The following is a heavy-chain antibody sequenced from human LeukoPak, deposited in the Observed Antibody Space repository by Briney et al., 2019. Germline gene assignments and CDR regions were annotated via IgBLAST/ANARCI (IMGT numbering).Heavy chain of an antibody. Sequence: GGSLRLSCAASGFTFSNYGMHWVRQAPGKGLEWVAVIWYDGSNKYYADSVKGRFTISRDNSKNTLYLQMNSLRAEDTAVYYCARAMGRSVDTAMVTGYWGQGTLVTVSS. CDR1: GFTFSNYG. CDR3: ARAMGRSVDTAMVTGY. V-gene: IGHV3-33*01. J-gene: IGHJ4*02. D-gene: IGHD5-18*01. CDR2: IWYDGSNK.